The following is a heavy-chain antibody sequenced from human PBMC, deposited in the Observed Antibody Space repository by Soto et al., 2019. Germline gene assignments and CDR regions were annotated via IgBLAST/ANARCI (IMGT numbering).Heavy chain of an antibody. CDR1: GFTFTSYA. CDR2: ITGGGDNT. V-gene: IGHV3-23*01. Sequence: EVQLLESGGDLVQPGGSLRLSCAASGFTFTSYAMSWIRQAPGKGLEWVSAITGGGDNTYYADSVKGRFTIYRDNSKNTLYLQMNCLRADDTAFYYCTQDGGSRDWLTVNWGQGTLVTVSS. D-gene: IGHD3-9*01. J-gene: IGHJ4*02. CDR3: TQDGGSRDWLTVN.